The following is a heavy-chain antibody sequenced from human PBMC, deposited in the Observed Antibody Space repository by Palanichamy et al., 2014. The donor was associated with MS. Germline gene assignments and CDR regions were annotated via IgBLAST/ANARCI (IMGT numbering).Heavy chain of an antibody. D-gene: IGHD6-19*01. Sequence: LVEVWGRAWVQPRRSLRLSCAASGFTFSSYAMHWVRQAPGKGLEWVAVISYDGSNKYYADSVKGRFTISRDNSKNTLYLQMNSLRAEDTAVYYCARGIAVAGNAFDIWGQGTMVTVSS. CDR1: GFTFSSYA. J-gene: IGHJ3*02. CDR3: ARGIAVAGNAFDI. V-gene: IGHV3-30-3*01. CDR2: ISYDGSNK.